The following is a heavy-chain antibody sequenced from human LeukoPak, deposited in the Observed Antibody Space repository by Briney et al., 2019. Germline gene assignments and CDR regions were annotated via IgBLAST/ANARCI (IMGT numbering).Heavy chain of an antibody. Sequence: PGGSLRLSCAASGFTFSSYWMSWVRQAPGKGLEWVANIKQDGSEKYYVDSVKGRFTISRDNARNSMELQMNSLRVEDTAVYYCARAAAETGSFRDNWFDPWGQGTLVTVSS. CDR2: IKQDGSEK. V-gene: IGHV3-7*01. J-gene: IGHJ5*02. D-gene: IGHD3-9*01. CDR3: ARAAAETGSFRDNWFDP. CDR1: GFTFSSYW.